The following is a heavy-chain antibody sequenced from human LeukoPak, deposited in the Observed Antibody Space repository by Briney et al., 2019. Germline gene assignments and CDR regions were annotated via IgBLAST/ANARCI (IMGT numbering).Heavy chain of an antibody. J-gene: IGHJ6*02. V-gene: IGHV1-2*02. D-gene: IGHD5-18*01. CDR2: INPNSGGT. CDR3: ARDQTPRMQLWLRYGMDV. CDR1: GYTFTGYY. Sequence: ASVKVSCKASGYTFTGYYMHWVRQAPGQGLEWMGWINPNSGGTNYAQKFQGRVTMTRDTSISTAYMELSRLRSDDTAVYYCARDQTPRMQLWLRYGMDVWGQGTTVTVSS.